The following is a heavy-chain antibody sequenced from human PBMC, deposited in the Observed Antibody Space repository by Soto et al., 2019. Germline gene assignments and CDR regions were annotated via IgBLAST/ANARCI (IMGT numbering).Heavy chain of an antibody. CDR1: GFTFSSYG. D-gene: IGHD3-22*01. Sequence: GGSLRLSCAASGFTFSSYGMLWVRQAPGKGLEWVAVIWYDGSNKYYADSVKGRFTISRDNSKNTLYLQMNSLRAEDTAVYYCARAKGYYDSSGFASGMDVWGQGTTVTVS. CDR3: ARAKGYYDSSGFASGMDV. V-gene: IGHV3-33*01. CDR2: IWYDGSNK. J-gene: IGHJ6*02.